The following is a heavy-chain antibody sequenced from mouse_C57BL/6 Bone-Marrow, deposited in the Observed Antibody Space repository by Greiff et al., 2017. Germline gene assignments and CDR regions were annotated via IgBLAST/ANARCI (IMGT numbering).Heavy chain of an antibody. D-gene: IGHD1-1*01. J-gene: IGHJ4*01. CDR3: AGDYYYGSSLYYAMDY. Sequence: QVQLQQPGAELVKPGASVKMSCKASGYTFTSYWIPWVKQRPGQGLEWIGVIYPGSGSTNYNEKFKSKATLTVDTPSSTAYMQLNSLTSEDAAVDYCAGDYYYGSSLYYAMDYWGQGTSVTVSS. V-gene: IGHV1-55*01. CDR1: GYTFTSYW. CDR2: IYPGSGST.